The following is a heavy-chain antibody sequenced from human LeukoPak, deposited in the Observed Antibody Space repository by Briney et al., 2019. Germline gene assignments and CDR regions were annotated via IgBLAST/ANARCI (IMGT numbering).Heavy chain of an antibody. Sequence: PGGSLRLSCAASGFTFSSYGMHWVRQAPGKGLEWVAVIWYDGSNKYYADSVKGRFTISRDNSKNTLYLQMNSLRAEDTAVYYCARDGGTSYFDYWGQGTLVTVSS. J-gene: IGHJ4*02. CDR2: IWYDGSNK. V-gene: IGHV3-33*01. CDR3: ARDGGTSYFDY. CDR1: GFTFSSYG. D-gene: IGHD2-15*01.